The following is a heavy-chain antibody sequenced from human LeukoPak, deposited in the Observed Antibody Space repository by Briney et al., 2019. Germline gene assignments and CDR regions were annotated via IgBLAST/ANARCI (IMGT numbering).Heavy chain of an antibody. J-gene: IGHJ4*02. Sequence: PSETLSLTCTVSGGSISSYYWSWLRQPPGKGLEWIGYIYYSGSTNYNPSLKSRVTISVDTSKNQFSLKLSSVTAADTAVYYCVSGVRGPTTFDYWGQGTLVTVSS. CDR2: IYYSGST. CDR3: VSGVRGPTTFDY. V-gene: IGHV4-59*01. CDR1: GGSISSYY. D-gene: IGHD3-10*01.